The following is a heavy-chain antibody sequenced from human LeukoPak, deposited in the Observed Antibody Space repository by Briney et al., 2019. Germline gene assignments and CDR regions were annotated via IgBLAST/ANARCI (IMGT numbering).Heavy chain of an antibody. CDR3: AREGYGSGSSHFMDV. V-gene: IGHV4-59*01. CDR2: IYYIGTN. CDR1: GVPITSYF. J-gene: IGHJ6*03. D-gene: IGHD3-10*01. Sequence: TSETLSLTCTVSGVPITSYFWTWIRQAPGKGREWIGYIYYIGTNNYNPSLKSRATMSVDMSKNQFSLKLTSVTAAYTAVYYCAREGYGSGSSHFMDVWGTGTTVTVSS.